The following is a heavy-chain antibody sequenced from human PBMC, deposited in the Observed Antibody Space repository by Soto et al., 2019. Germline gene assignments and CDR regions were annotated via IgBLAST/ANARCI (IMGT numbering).Heavy chain of an antibody. CDR1: GCTFSSYA. Sequence: SVKVSCKSSGCTFSSYAISWVRQAPGQGLEWMGGIIPILGTANYAQKFQGRVTITADESTSTAYMELSSLRSEDTAVYYCARKYCSSTSCYRDNWFDPWGQGTLVTVSS. V-gene: IGHV1-69*13. D-gene: IGHD2-2*02. J-gene: IGHJ5*02. CDR2: IIPILGTA. CDR3: ARKYCSSTSCYRDNWFDP.